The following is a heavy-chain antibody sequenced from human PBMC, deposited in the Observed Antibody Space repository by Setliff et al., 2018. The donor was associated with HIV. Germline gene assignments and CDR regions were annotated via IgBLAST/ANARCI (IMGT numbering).Heavy chain of an antibody. CDR1: GASFSGYY. D-gene: IGHD2-15*01. CDR3: ARSPGGGRLPYFFDF. J-gene: IGHJ4*02. CDR2: INHSGIT. Sequence: ASETLSLTCAVYGASFSGYYWAWIRQSPERGLESIGEINHSGITNYNPSLKSRVTLSRDASKNQFFLKLTSVTAADTAIYYCARSPGGGRLPYFFDFWGQGTLVTVSS. V-gene: IGHV4-34*10.